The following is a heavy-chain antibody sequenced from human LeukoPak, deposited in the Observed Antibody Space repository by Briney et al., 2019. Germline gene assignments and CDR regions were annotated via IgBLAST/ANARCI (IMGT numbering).Heavy chain of an antibody. V-gene: IGHV3-23*01. CDR3: AKDMEDIVVVVAAITGPIDY. Sequence: GGSLRLSCAASGFTFSSYAMSWVRQAPGKGLEWVSAISGSDGSTYYADSVKGRFTISRDNSKNTVYLQMNSLRAEDTAVYYCAKDMEDIVVVVAAITGPIDYWGQGTLVTVSS. CDR2: ISGSDGST. J-gene: IGHJ4*02. CDR1: GFTFSSYA. D-gene: IGHD2-15*01.